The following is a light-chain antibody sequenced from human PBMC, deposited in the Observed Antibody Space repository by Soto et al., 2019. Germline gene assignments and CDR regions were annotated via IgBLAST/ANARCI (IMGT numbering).Light chain of an antibody. V-gene: IGLV2-14*01. CDR2: DVS. CDR1: SSDVGGYNY. J-gene: IGLJ1*01. CDR3: NSYTSSITL. Sequence: QSALTRPASVSGSPGQTITISCTGTSSDVGGYNYVSWYQQHPGNAPKLIVYDVSHRPSGISNRFSGSKSGNTASLIISGLQAEDEADYYCNSYTSSITLFGTGTKVTVL.